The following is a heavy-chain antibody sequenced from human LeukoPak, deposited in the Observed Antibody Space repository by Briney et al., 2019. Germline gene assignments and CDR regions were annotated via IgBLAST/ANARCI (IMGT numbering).Heavy chain of an antibody. CDR1: GFTFNSHG. V-gene: IGHV3-30*18. CDR2: ISYEGSNI. J-gene: IGHJ4*02. D-gene: IGHD2-15*01. CDR3: AKRGFWSGGSSYSFHFDY. Sequence: GGSLRLSCTASGFTFNSHGMHWVRQAPGKGLEWVALISYEGSNIKYADSVKGRFTISRDNSKNTLYLQMNSLRAEDTALYYCAKRGFWSGGSSYSFHFDYGGQGTLVTVSS.